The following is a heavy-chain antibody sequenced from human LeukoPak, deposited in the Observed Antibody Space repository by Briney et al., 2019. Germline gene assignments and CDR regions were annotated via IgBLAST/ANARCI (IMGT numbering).Heavy chain of an antibody. V-gene: IGHV3-23*01. D-gene: IGHD3-3*01. CDR2: ISGSGGST. J-gene: IGHJ4*02. Sequence: GRSLRLSCAASGFTFSSYGMHWVRQAPGKGLEWVSAISGSGGSTYYADSVKGRFTISRDNSKNTLYLQMNSLRAEDTAVYYCAKDRGGSAAYDFWSGYYSSPFDYWGQGTLVTVSS. CDR1: GFTFSSYG. CDR3: AKDRGGSAAYDFWSGYYSSPFDY.